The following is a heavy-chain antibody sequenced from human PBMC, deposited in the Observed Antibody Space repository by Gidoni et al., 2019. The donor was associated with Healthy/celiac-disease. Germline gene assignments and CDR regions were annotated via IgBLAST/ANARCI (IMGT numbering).Heavy chain of an antibody. CDR3: ARVDPSSSWPYYFDY. D-gene: IGHD6-13*01. CDR2: INPSGGST. CDR1: GDTFTSYY. J-gene: IGHJ4*02. V-gene: IGHV1-46*01. Sequence: QVQLVQSEAEVTKPGAAVKVSCKASGDTFTSYYMHWVRQAPGQGLEWMGQINPSGGSTRYAQKFQGRVTMTRDTSTSTVYMELSSLRSEDTAVYYCARVDPSSSWPYYFDYWGQGTLVTVSS.